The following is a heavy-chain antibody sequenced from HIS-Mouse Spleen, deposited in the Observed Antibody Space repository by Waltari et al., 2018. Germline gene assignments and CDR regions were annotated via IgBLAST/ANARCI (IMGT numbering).Heavy chain of an antibody. D-gene: IGHD6-19*01. J-gene: IGHJ4*02. V-gene: IGHV2-70*15. Sequence: QVTLREYGPALVKPTQTLTLTCTFSGFSLSTSGMCVSWIRHPPGKALEWLARIDWDDDKYYSTSLKTRLTISKDTSKNQVVLTMTNMDPVDTATYYCARIAEGYSSGWYAFDYWGQGTLVTVSS. CDR2: IDWDDDK. CDR1: GFSLSTSGMC. CDR3: ARIAEGYSSGWYAFDY.